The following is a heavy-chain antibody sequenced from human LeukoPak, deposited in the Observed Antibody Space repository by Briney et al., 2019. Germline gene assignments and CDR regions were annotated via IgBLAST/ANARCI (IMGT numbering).Heavy chain of an antibody. V-gene: IGHV3-9*01. CDR1: GFTFDNYA. Sequence: GRSLRLSCAASGFTFDNYAIHWVRQAPGEGLEWVSGISWNSGSIGYADSVKGRFTISRDNAKNSLYLQMNSLRAEDTALYYCAKGPSSGWYEDPFDYWGQGTLVSVSS. CDR3: AKGPSSGWYEDPFDY. CDR2: ISWNSGSI. D-gene: IGHD6-19*01. J-gene: IGHJ4*02.